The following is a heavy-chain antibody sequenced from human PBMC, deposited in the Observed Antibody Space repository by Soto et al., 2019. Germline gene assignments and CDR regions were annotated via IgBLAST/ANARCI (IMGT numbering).Heavy chain of an antibody. CDR1: GFTFSSYA. CDR3: AKGWHDFWTLEGYYYYMDV. J-gene: IGHJ6*03. CDR2: ISGSGGST. V-gene: IGHV3-23*01. D-gene: IGHD3-3*01. Sequence: GGSLRLSCAASGFTFSSYAMSWVRQAPGKGLEWVSAISGSGGSTYYADSVKGRFTISRDNSKNTLYLQMNSLRAEDTAVYYCAKGWHDFWTLEGYYYYMDVWGKGTTVTVSS.